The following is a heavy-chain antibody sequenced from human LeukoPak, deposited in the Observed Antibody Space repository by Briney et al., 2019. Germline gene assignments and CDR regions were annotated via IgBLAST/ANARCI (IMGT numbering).Heavy chain of an antibody. CDR3: ARGPLGYCSSTSCYGPRYYFDY. CDR1: GGSISSYY. D-gene: IGHD2-2*01. J-gene: IGHJ4*02. CDR2: IYYSGST. Sequence: SETLSLTCTVSGGSISSYYWSWIRQPPGKGLEWIGDIYYSGSTNYNPSLKSRVTISVDTSKDQFSLMLSSVTAADTAVYYCARGPLGYCSSTSCYGPRYYFDYWGQGTLVTVSS. V-gene: IGHV4-59*01.